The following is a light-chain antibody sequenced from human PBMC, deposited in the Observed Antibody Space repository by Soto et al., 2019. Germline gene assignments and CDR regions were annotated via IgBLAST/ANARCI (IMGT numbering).Light chain of an antibody. CDR1: QSISTW. J-gene: IGKJ2*01. CDR3: QQDTSLYT. Sequence: DIQMTQSPSTLSASVGDRVTITCRASQSISTWLAWYQQKPGKAPKLLSYKASSLESGVPSRFSGSGSGTEFTLTISSLQPDEFATYYCQQDTSLYTFGQGTKLEIK. CDR2: KAS. V-gene: IGKV1-5*03.